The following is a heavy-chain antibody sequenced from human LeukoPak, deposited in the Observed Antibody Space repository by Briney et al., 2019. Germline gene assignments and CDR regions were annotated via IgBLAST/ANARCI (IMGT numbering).Heavy chain of an antibody. D-gene: IGHD6-13*01. CDR1: GFTFGDYA. CDR2: IGSKAYGGTT. J-gene: IGHJ4*02. V-gene: IGHV3-49*04. Sequence: GGSLRLSCTASGFTFGDYAMSWVRQAPGKGLEWVAFIGSKAYGGTTEYAASVKGRFTISRDDSKSIAYLQMNSLKTEDTAVYYCTGNLSSSRYYFDYWGQGTLVTVSS. CDR3: TGNLSSSRYYFDY.